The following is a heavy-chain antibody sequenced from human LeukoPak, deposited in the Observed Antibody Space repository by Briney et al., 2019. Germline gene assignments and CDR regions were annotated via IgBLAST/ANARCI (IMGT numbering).Heavy chain of an antibody. Sequence: SVKVSCKASGGTFSSYAISWVRQAPGQGLEWRGGIIPIFGTANYAQKFQGRVTITADKSTSTAYMELSSLRSEDTAVYYCARGPDSSSVWFDPWGQGTLVTVSS. D-gene: IGHD6-6*01. CDR3: ARGPDSSSVWFDP. V-gene: IGHV1-69*06. J-gene: IGHJ5*02. CDR1: GGTFSSYA. CDR2: IIPIFGTA.